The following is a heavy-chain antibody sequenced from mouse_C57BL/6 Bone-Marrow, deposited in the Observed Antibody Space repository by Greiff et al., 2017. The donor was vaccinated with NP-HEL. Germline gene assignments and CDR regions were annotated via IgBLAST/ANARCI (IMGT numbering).Heavy chain of an antibody. D-gene: IGHD3-2*02. CDR3: ATRQLRLPYFDY. J-gene: IGHJ3*01. V-gene: IGHV1-53*01. CDR2: INPSNGGT. Sequence: QVQLKQPGTELVKPGASVKLSCKASGYTFTSYWMHWVKQRPGQGLEWIGNINPSNGGTNYNEKFKSQATLTVDKSSSTSYMQLSSLTSEDSVFYYCATRQLRLPYFDYWGQGTLVTVSA. CDR1: GYTFTSYW.